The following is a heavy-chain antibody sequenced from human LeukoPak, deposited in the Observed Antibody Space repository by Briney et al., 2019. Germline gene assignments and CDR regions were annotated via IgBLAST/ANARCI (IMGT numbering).Heavy chain of an antibody. V-gene: IGHV1-69*01. D-gene: IGHD2-2*01. Sequence: GASVKVSRKASGATLRRYAVRWVRQAPGQGLEVMVGIMTIFPHQDYAQKFQGRLTITVDEDTSTTYMELNSLRFEDTAMYYCAVPSRFRGACDIWGQGTMVTVSS. CDR1: GATLRRYA. J-gene: IGHJ3*02. CDR2: IMTIFPHQ. CDR3: AVPSRFRGACDI.